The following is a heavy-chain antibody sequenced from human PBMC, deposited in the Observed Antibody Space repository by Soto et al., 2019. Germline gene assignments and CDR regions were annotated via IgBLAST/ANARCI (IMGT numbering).Heavy chain of an antibody. CDR3: AREELSMVRGVDGPYNWFDP. V-gene: IGHV1-46*03. CDR2: INPSGGST. Sequence: ASVKVSCKASGYTFTSYYMHWVRQAPGQGLEWMGIINPSGGSTSYAQKFQGRVTMTRDTSTSTVYMELSSLRSEDTAVYYCAREELSMVRGVDGPYNWFDPWGQGTLVTVSS. CDR1: GYTFTSYY. D-gene: IGHD3-10*01. J-gene: IGHJ5*02.